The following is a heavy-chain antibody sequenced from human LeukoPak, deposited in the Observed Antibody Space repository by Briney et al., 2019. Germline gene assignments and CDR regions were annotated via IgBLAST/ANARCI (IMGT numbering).Heavy chain of an antibody. J-gene: IGHJ6*03. V-gene: IGHV3-49*04. CDR3: TRLKYYYYYMDV. CDR1: GFTFGDYA. CDR2: IRSKAYGGTT. Sequence: PGGSLRLSCTASGFTFGDYAMSWVRQAPGKGLEWVGFIRSKAYGGTTEYAASVKGRFTISRDDSKNTAYLQMNSLKTEDTAVYYCTRLKYYYYYMDVWGKGTTVTVSS.